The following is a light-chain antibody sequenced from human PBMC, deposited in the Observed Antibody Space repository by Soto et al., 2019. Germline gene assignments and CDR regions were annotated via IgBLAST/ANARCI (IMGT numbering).Light chain of an antibody. CDR1: QTISSW. Sequence: SQLTYSPSTLYGPVGDSVPITCGASQTISSWLAWYQQKPGKAPKLLIYKASTLKSGVPSRFSGSGSGTEFTLTISSLQPDDFATYYCQHYNSYSEAFGQGTKVDIK. CDR2: KAS. J-gene: IGKJ1*01. V-gene: IGKV1-5*03. CDR3: QHYNSYSEA.